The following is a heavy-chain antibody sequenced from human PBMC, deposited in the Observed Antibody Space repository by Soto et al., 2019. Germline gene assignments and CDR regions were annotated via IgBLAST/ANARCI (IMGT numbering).Heavy chain of an antibody. V-gene: IGHV1-3*01. D-gene: IGHD6-19*01. CDR3: AKHYSGWYLDD. CDR2: INAGNGNA. Sequence: GASVKVSCKASGYTFANYAIHWVRQAPGQSLEWMGWINAGNGNAKYSQKFQGRVTITTDTSASTAYMELSSLRSEDTAVYFCAKHYSGWYLDDWGQGAPVTVSS. CDR1: GYTFANYA. J-gene: IGHJ4*02.